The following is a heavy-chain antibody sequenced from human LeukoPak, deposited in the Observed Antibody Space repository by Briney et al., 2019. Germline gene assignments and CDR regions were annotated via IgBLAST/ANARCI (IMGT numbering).Heavy chain of an antibody. V-gene: IGHV3-30*04. J-gene: IGHJ4*02. D-gene: IGHD3-9*01. CDR3: ARDSIGENYDILTGYYTGGFDY. CDR1: GFTFSSYA. CDR2: ISYAGSNK. Sequence: GGSLRLSCAASGFTFSSYAMHWVRQAPGKGLEWVAVISYAGSNKYYADSVKGRFTISRDNSKNTLYLQMNSLRAEDTAVYYCARDSIGENYDILTGYYTGGFDYWGQGTLVTVSS.